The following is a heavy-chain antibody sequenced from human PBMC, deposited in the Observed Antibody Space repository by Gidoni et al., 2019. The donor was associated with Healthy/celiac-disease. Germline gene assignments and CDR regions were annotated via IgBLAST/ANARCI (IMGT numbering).Heavy chain of an antibody. J-gene: IGHJ6*02. V-gene: IGHV3-23*01. CDR3: AKFGHQLPLYYYYGMDV. Sequence: EVQLLESGGGLVQPGGSLRLSCSASGFTFSSYAMSWVRQAPGKGLEWVSAISGSGGSTYYADSVKGRFTISRDNSKNTLYLQMNSLRAEDTAVYYCAKFGHQLPLYYYYGMDVWGQGTTVTVSS. CDR2: ISGSGGST. D-gene: IGHD2-2*01. CDR1: GFTFSSYA.